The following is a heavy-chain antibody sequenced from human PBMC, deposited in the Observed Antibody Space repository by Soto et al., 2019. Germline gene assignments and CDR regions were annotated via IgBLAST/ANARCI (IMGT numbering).Heavy chain of an antibody. CDR1: GFIFSTYA. D-gene: IGHD3-22*01. Sequence: QVQLVESGGGVVQPERSLRLSCTASGFIFSTYAMQWVRQAPGKGLEWVAVVSSEGGTQFYADSVKGRFTISRDNSKNSLYLQMSSLTTEDAAIYYCARENYYSGRVIGCLDLWGRATLVRVSS. CDR3: ARENYYSGRVIGCLDL. J-gene: IGHJ2*01. V-gene: IGHV3-30-3*01. CDR2: VSSEGGTQ.